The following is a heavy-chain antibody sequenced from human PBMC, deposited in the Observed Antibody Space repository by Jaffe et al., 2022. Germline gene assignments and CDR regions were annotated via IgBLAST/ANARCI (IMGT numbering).Heavy chain of an antibody. CDR3: TKDKGYSTSWSNFEY. CDR2: ISWNSGTI. J-gene: IGHJ4*02. Sequence: EVQLVESGGGLVQPGRSLRLSCAASGFTFDDYAMHWVRQAPGKGLEWVSGISWNSGTIYYADSVRGRFTISRDNAKNSLYLQMNSLRTEDTAFYYCTKDKGYSTSWSNFEYWGQGTLVTVSS. D-gene: IGHD6-13*01. V-gene: IGHV3-9*01. CDR1: GFTFDDYA.